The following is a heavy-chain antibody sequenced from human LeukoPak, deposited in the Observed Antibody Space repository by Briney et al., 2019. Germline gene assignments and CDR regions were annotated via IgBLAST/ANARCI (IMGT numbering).Heavy chain of an antibody. CDR3: ARQPSGTYSFDI. Sequence: PSETLSLTCTVSGGSMSSSHWSWIRQSPGKRLEWIAYIHYTGSANYNPSLKSRVTISVDTSKNQLSLQLSSVTAADTAAYFCARQPSGTYSFDIWGQGTRVTVSS. D-gene: IGHD1-26*01. CDR2: IHYTGSA. J-gene: IGHJ3*02. V-gene: IGHV4-59*08. CDR1: GGSMSSSH.